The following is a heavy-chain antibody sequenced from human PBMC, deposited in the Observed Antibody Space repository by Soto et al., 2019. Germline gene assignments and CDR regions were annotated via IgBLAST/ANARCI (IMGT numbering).Heavy chain of an antibody. CDR3: ARGVIAVAGTHYYFDY. CDR2: IIPIFGTA. J-gene: IGHJ4*02. D-gene: IGHD6-19*01. V-gene: IGHV1-69*06. Sequence: SVKVSCKAPGGTFSSYAISWVRQAPGQGLEWMGGIIPIFGTANYAQKFQGRVTITADTSISTAYMELSRLRSDDTAVYYCARGVIAVAGTHYYFDYWGQGTLVTVSS. CDR1: GGTFSSYA.